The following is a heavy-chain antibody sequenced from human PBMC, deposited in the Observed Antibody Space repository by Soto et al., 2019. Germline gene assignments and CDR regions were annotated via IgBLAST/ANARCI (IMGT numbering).Heavy chain of an antibody. CDR3: AKDKPGTTSFDY. CDR2: ISDRGDTT. J-gene: IGHJ4*02. D-gene: IGHD1-1*01. V-gene: IGHV3-23*01. CDR1: GFTISSYA. Sequence: LRLSCAASGFTISSYAMSWVRQAPGKGLEWVSAISDRGDTTHYADSVKGRFTISRDTSKNTLYLQMNTLRAEDTAVYYCAKDKPGTTSFDYWGQGTLVTVSS.